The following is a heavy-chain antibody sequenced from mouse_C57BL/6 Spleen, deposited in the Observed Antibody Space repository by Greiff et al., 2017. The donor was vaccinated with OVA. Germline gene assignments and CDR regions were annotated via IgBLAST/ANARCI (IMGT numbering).Heavy chain of an antibody. CDR1: GYTFTDYY. Sequence: EVQLQQSGPELVKPGASVKISCKASGYTFTDYYMNWVKQSHGKSLEWIGDINPNNGGTSYNQKFKGKATLTVDKSSSTAYMELRSLTSEDSAVYYCARKGYFYYYAMDYWGQGTSVTVSS. CDR2: INPNNGGT. V-gene: IGHV1-26*01. D-gene: IGHD3-2*02. CDR3: ARKGYFYYYAMDY. J-gene: IGHJ4*01.